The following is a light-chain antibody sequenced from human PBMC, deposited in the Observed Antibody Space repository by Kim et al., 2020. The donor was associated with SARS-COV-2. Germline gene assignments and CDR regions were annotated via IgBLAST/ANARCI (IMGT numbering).Light chain of an antibody. CDR2: EAS. CDR1: QTVTDW. Sequence: DIQMTQSPSTLSASIGDRVTITCRASQTVTDWLVWYQQKPGKAPKLLIFEASTLESGVPSRFSGSGSGTQFTLTMNGLQPDDFATYYCQQYRSFPWTFGQGTKVDIK. J-gene: IGKJ1*01. CDR3: QQYRSFPWT. V-gene: IGKV1-5*01.